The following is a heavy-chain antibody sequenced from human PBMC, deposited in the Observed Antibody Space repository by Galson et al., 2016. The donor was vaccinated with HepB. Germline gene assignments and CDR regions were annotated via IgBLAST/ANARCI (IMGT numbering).Heavy chain of an antibody. Sequence: TLSLTCIVSGGSISSGDYYWSWIRQHPGKGLDWIGHIYYSGSTYHNPSLKSRLTISVDTSKNQFSLKLSSVTAADTAVYYCSRVPLEHRGPGYFHHWGQGTLSTVSS. CDR2: IYYSGST. V-gene: IGHV4-31*03. CDR1: GGSISSGDYY. J-gene: IGHJ4*02. CDR3: SRVPLEHRGPGYFHH. D-gene: IGHD1/OR15-1a*01.